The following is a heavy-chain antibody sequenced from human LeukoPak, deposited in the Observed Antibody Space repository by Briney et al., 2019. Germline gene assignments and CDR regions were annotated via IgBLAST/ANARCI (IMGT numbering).Heavy chain of an antibody. D-gene: IGHD1-26*01. CDR2: ISAYNGNT. CDR3: ATGRVGATPPFDY. V-gene: IGHV1-18*04. CDR1: GYTFTSYG. J-gene: IGHJ4*02. Sequence: ASVKVSCKASGYTFTSYGIIWVRQAPGQGLEWMGWISAYNGNTNYAQKFQGRVTMTTDTSTSTAYMELRSLRSDDTALYYCATGRVGATPPFDYWGQGTLVTVSS.